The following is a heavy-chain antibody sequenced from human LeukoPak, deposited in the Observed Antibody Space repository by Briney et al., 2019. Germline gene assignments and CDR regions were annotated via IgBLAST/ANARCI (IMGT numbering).Heavy chain of an antibody. D-gene: IGHD6-25*01. J-gene: IGHJ5*02. V-gene: IGHV4-59*08. CDR1: SGSISSHY. CDR3: AGHPSGWFDP. CDR2: IYYSGST. Sequence: PSETLSLTCTVSSGSISSHYWSWIRQPPGKGLEWIGDIYYSGSTNYNPSLKSRVTISVDTSKNQFSLKLSSVTAADSALYYCAGHPSGWFDPWGQGTLVTVSS.